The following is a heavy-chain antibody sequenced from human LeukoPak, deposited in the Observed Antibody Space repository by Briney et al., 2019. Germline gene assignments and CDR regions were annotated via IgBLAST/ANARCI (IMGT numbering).Heavy chain of an antibody. D-gene: IGHD3-10*01. Sequence: ASLNVSCKASGYPFTRFAINWVRQAPGQGLEWMGWISTHNGNTKYAETLQGRLTMTTDTSTNTAYMELRGLRSDDTAVYYRARNLGEEHNLYYGLDVWGQGTTVAVSS. CDR2: ISTHNGNT. CDR1: GYPFTRFA. CDR3: ARNLGEEHNLYYGLDV. V-gene: IGHV1-18*01. J-gene: IGHJ6*02.